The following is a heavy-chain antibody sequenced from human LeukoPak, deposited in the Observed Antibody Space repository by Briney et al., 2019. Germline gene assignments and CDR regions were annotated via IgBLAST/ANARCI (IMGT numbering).Heavy chain of an antibody. CDR2: IIPIFGTA. D-gene: IGHD6-13*01. CDR3: VAAAGTGRESYYYYYYMDV. Sequence: SVKVSCKASGGTFSSYAISWVRQAPGQGPEWMGRIIPIFGTANYAQKFQGRVTITTDECTSTAYMEPSSLRSADTAAYYCVAAAGTGRESYYYYYYMDVWGKGTTVTVSS. CDR1: GGTFSSYA. V-gene: IGHV1-69*05. J-gene: IGHJ6*03.